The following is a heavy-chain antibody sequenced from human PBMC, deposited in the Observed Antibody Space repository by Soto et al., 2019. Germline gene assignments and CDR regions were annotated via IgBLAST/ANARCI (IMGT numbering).Heavy chain of an antibody. V-gene: IGHV4-31*03. J-gene: IGHJ5*02. CDR3: ARASYGDSGNWFDP. Sequence: SETLSLTCTVSGGSISSGGYYWSWIRQHPGKGLEWIGYIYYSGSTYYNPSLKSRVTISVDTSKNQFSLKLSSVTAADTAVYYRARASYGDSGNWFDPWGQGTLVTVSS. D-gene: IGHD4-17*01. CDR2: IYYSGST. CDR1: GGSISSGGYY.